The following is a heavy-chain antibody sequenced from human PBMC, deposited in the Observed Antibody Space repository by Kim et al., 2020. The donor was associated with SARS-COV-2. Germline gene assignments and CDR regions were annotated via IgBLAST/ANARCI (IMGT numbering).Heavy chain of an antibody. J-gene: IGHJ4*02. CDR2: IYYSGST. CDR1: GGSISSSSYY. D-gene: IGHD3-9*01. CDR3: ARRTYFDWSIRGFDY. V-gene: IGHV4-39*01. Sequence: SETLSLTCTVSGGSISSSSYYWGWIRQPPGKGLEWIGSIYYSGSTYYNPSLKSRVTISVDTSKNQFSLKLSSVTAADTAVYYCARRTYFDWSIRGFDYWGQGTLVTVSS.